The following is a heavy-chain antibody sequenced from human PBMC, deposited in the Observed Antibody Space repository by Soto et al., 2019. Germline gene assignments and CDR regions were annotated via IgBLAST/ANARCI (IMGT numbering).Heavy chain of an antibody. J-gene: IGHJ4*02. D-gene: IGHD1-1*01. CDR2: IYYSGST. CDR1: GGSISSYY. V-gene: IGHV4-59*01. Sequence: SETLSLTCTVSGGSISSYYWSWIRQPPGKGLEWIGYIYYSGSTNYNPSLKSRVTISVDTSKNQFSLKPSSVTAADTAVYYCARSFGTIDYWGQGTLVTVSS. CDR3: ARSFGTIDY.